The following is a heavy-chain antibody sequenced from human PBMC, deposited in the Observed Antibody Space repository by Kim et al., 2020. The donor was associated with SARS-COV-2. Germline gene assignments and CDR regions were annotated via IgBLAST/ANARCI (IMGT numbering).Heavy chain of an antibody. V-gene: IGHV3-7*01. CDR2: INQGGSDK. D-gene: IGHD3-9*01. J-gene: IGHJ4*02. CDR3: VRDGFDDGLYFDC. CDR1: GFTFGDYW. Sequence: GGSLRLSCEASGFTFGDYWMNWVRQIPGKGLEWVASINQGGSDKYYVDSVRGRFTISRDNPRNSLYLQMSSLRAEDSAMDYCVRDGFDDGLYFDCWVQGT.